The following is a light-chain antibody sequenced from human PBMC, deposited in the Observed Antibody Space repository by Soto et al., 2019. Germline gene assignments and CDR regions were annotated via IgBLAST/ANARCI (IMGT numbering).Light chain of an antibody. J-gene: IGLJ2*01. CDR3: SSYAGNNVG. CDR2: EVS. V-gene: IGLV2-8*01. CDR1: SRDVGGYNY. Sequence: QSALTQPPSASGSPGQSVTISCTGTSRDVGGYNYVSWYQQHPGKAPKLMIYEVSKRPSGVPDRFSGSKSGNTASLTVSGLQAEDEADYYCSSYAGNNVGFGGGTQLTVL.